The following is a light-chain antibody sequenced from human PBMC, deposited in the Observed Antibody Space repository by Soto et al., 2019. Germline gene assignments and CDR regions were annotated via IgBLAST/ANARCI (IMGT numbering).Light chain of an antibody. CDR3: NSYTSSTTLV. J-gene: IGLJ2*01. CDR2: EVS. CDR1: SSDVGGYNY. V-gene: IGLV2-14*01. Sequence: QPALTQPASVSGSPGQSITISCTGTSSDVGGYNYVSWYQQHPGKAPKLLIYEVSNRPSGVSNRFTASKSGNTASLTISGLQAEDEADYYCNSYTSSTTLVFGGGTKLTVL.